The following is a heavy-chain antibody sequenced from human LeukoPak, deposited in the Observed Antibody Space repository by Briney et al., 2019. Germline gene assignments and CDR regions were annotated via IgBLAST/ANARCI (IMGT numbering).Heavy chain of an antibody. CDR2: IIPILGIA. D-gene: IGHD6-19*01. CDR1: GGTFSSYA. Sequence: ASVKVSCKASGGTFSSYAISWVRQAPGQGLEWMGRIIPILGIANYAQKFQDRVTITADKSTSTAYMELSSLRSEDTAVYYCASPPLSSGWRTEAPLDYWGQGTLVTVSS. V-gene: IGHV1-69*04. J-gene: IGHJ4*02. CDR3: ASPPLSSGWRTEAPLDY.